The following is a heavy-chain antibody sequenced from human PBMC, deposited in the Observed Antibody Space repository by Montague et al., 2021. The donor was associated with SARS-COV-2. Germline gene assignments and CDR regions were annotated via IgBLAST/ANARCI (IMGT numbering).Heavy chain of an antibody. D-gene: IGHD2-15*01. CDR3: ARLRDGVVPSPILGIGPYFTYYYMDV. CDR1: GGSFSGYY. Sequence: SETLSLTCAVYGGSFSGYYWNWIRQHPGKGLEWIGEINHGGSTNYNPSLKNRLTISADTSKNQFSLKLTTVAATDTAVYYCARLRDGVVPSPILGIGPYFTYYYMDVWGKGTTVTVS. CDR2: INHGGST. J-gene: IGHJ6*03. V-gene: IGHV4-34*01.